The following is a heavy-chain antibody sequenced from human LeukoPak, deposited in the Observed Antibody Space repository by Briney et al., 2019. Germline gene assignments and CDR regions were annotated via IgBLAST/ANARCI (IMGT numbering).Heavy chain of an antibody. CDR3: AVGYYDILTGYYPFQH. Sequence: PSETLSLTCTVSGGSISSYYWSWIRQPPGKGLEWIGYIYYSGTTNYNPSLKSRVTISVDTSKNQFSLKLSSVTAADTAVYYCAVGYYDILTGYYPFQHWGQGTLVTVSS. J-gene: IGHJ1*01. CDR2: IYYSGTT. D-gene: IGHD3-9*01. CDR1: GGSISSYY. V-gene: IGHV4-59*01.